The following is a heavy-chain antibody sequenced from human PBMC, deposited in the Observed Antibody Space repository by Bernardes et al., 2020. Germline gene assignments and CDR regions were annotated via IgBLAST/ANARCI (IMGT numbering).Heavy chain of an antibody. J-gene: IGHJ4*02. CDR1: VFTFSSYA. D-gene: IGHD3-3*01. CDR3: ARDLSYYDFDY. V-gene: IGHV3-30*01. CDR2: ISYDGSNK. Sequence: GGSLRLSCAASVFTFSSYAMHWVRQAPGKGLEWVAVISYDGSNKYYADSVKGRFTISRDNSKNTLYLQMNSLRAEDTAVYYCARDLSYYDFDYWGQGTLVTVSS.